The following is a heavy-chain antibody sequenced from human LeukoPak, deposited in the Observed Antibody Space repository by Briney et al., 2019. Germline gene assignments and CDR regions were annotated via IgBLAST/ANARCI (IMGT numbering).Heavy chain of an antibody. Sequence: GGSLRLSYAASGFTFSSYSMNWVRQAPGKGLEWVSSISSSSSYIYYADSVKGRFTISRDNAKNSLYLQMNSLRAEDTAVYYCASNQQWLVGGHDYWGQGTLVTVSS. D-gene: IGHD6-19*01. CDR3: ASNQQWLVGGHDY. J-gene: IGHJ4*02. CDR2: ISSSSSYI. CDR1: GFTFSSYS. V-gene: IGHV3-21*01.